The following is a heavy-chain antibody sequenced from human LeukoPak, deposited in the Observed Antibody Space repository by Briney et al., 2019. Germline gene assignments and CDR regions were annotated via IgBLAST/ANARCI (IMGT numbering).Heavy chain of an antibody. CDR3: ARVGLQTGDDAFDI. CDR2: INPNSGGT. D-gene: IGHD4-11*01. CDR1: GYTFTGYY. V-gene: IGHV1-2*04. J-gene: IGHJ3*02. Sequence: ASVKVSCKASGYTFTGYYMHWVRQAPGQGLEWMGWINPNSGGTNYAQKFQGWATMTRDTSISTAYMELSRLRSDDTAVYYCARVGLQTGDDAFDIWGQGTMVTVSS.